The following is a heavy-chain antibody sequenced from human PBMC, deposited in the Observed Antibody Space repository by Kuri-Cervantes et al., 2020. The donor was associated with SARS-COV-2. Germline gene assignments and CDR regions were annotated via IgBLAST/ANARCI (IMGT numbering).Heavy chain of an antibody. V-gene: IGHV4-34*01. Sequence: SETLSLTCALYYGTLTGYQWSWIRQPPGKGLEWIGGINHRGDTYYNPSLKSRITISVDTSKNQFSLKLSSVTAADTAVYYCARSWEDYYGSGSYPTFDYWGQGALVTVSS. CDR3: ARSWEDYYGSGSYPTFDY. CDR2: INHRGDT. D-gene: IGHD3-10*01. J-gene: IGHJ4*02. CDR1: YGTLTGYQ.